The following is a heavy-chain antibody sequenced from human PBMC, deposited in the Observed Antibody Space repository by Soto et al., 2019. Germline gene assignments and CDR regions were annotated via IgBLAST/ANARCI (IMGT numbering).Heavy chain of an antibody. Sequence: QVQLVQSGAEVKKPGASVKVSCKASGYTFTNFGISWVRQAPGQGLEWMGWISAYNGNTNYAQNFQGRVTMTTDTSTSTAHMELRSLRSHLTAVYNCPRRGTPIDYWGQGTLVTVSS. J-gene: IGHJ4*02. CDR1: GYTFTNFG. CDR3: PRRGTPIDY. CDR2: ISAYNGNT. V-gene: IGHV1-18*01. D-gene: IGHD3-16*01.